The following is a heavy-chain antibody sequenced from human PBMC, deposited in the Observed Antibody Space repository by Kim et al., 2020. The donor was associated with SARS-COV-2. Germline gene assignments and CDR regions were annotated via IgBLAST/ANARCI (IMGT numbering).Heavy chain of an antibody. J-gene: IGHJ4*02. Sequence: SVKVSCKASGGTFISYAISWVRQAPGQGLEWMGGIIPIFGTANYAQKFQGRATITADESTSTAYMMPSSLRSEVTAVYYCSRSSGDYGDYFGTFDYWGEGTLGSVSS. CDR1: GGTFISYA. CDR2: IIPIFGTA. D-gene: IGHD4-17*01. V-gene: IGHV1-69*13. CDR3: SRSSGDYGDYFGTFDY.